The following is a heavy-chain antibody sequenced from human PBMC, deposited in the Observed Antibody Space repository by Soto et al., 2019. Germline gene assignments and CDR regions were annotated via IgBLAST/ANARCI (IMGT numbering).Heavy chain of an antibody. J-gene: IGHJ6*02. CDR3: ARDWGSGWWVGRYYYYGMDV. CDR2: IYYSGST. V-gene: IGHV4-39*01. CDR1: GGSISSSSYS. D-gene: IGHD6-19*01. Sequence: PSETLSLTCTVSGGSISSSSYSWGWIRQPPGKGLEWIGSIYYSGSTYYNPSLKSRVTISVDTSKNQFSLKLSSVTAADTAVYYCARDWGSGWWVGRYYYYGMDVWGQGTTVT.